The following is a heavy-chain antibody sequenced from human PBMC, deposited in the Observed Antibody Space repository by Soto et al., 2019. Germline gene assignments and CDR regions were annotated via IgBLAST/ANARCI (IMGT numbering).Heavy chain of an antibody. D-gene: IGHD3-3*01. J-gene: IGHJ5*02. CDR2: IYYSGST. CDR3: ARVHVLRFLEVWFDP. V-gene: IGHV4-59*01. Sequence: PSETLSLTCTVSGGSISSYYWSWIRQPPGKGLEWIGYIYYSGSTNYNPSLKSRVTISVDTSKNQFSLKLSSVTAADTAVYYCARVHVLRFLEVWFDPWGQGTLVTVSS. CDR1: GGSISSYY.